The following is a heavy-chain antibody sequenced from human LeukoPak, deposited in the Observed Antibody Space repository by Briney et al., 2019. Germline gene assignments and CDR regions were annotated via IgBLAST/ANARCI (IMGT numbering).Heavy chain of an antibody. Sequence: TPSETLSLTCTVSGGSISSSNYYWGWIRQPPGKGLECIGSVYYSGSTYYNPSLKSRVTISLDTSKNQFSLKLSSVTAADTAVYYCAREMYYGDDDYFDYWGQGTLATVSS. CDR1: GGSISSSNYY. CDR2: VYYSGST. D-gene: IGHD4-17*01. CDR3: AREMYYGDDDYFDY. J-gene: IGHJ4*02. V-gene: IGHV4-39*07.